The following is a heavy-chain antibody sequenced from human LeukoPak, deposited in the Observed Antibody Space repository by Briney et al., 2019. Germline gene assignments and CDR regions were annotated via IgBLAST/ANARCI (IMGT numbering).Heavy chain of an antibody. V-gene: IGHV3-23*01. Sequence: PGGSLRLSCAASGFTFSSYGMHWVRQAPGKGLEWVSGISGSGDSTYYADSVKGRFTISRDNSKNTLHLQMNILRAEDTAVYYCAKDQTPYYWGQGTLVTVSS. J-gene: IGHJ4*02. CDR1: GFTFSSYG. CDR3: AKDQTPYY. CDR2: ISGSGDST.